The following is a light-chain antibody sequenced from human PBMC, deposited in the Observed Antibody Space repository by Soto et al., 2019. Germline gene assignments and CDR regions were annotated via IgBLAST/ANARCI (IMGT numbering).Light chain of an antibody. CDR2: GAS. CDR3: QHYGTSWT. V-gene: IGKV3-20*01. Sequence: EIVLTQSPGTLSLSPGERATLSCRASQSVRSTYLAWYQQKPGQAPRLLIYGASSRATGIPDRFSGSGSGTDFPLTISRLEPEDFAVYYCQHYGTSWTFGQGTKVEI. CDR1: QSVRSTY. J-gene: IGKJ1*01.